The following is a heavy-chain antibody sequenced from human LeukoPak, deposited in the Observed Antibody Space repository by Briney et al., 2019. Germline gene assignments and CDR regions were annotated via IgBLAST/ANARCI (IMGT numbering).Heavy chain of an antibody. Sequence: ASVKVSCKASGYTFTGYYMHWVRQAPGQGLEWMGWINPNSGGTNYAQKFQGRVTMTRDTSISTAYMELSRLRSDVTAVYYCASGAPIVATIFYYYYGMDVWGQGTTVTVSS. CDR2: INPNSGGT. D-gene: IGHD5-12*01. V-gene: IGHV1-2*02. CDR1: GYTFTGYY. CDR3: ASGAPIVATIFYYYYGMDV. J-gene: IGHJ6*02.